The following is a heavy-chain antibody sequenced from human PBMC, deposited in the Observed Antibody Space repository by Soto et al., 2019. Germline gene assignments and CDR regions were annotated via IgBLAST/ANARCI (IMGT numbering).Heavy chain of an antibody. CDR1: GFTFSSYG. Sequence: PGGSLRLSCAASGFTFSSYGMHWVRQAPGKGLEWVAVIWYDGSNKYYADSVKGRFTISRDNSKNTLYLQMNSLRAEDTAVYYCARGSFKIDHMDVWGKGTTVTVYS. D-gene: IGHD3-16*01. V-gene: IGHV3-33*01. CDR3: ARGSFKIDHMDV. CDR2: IWYDGSNK. J-gene: IGHJ6*03.